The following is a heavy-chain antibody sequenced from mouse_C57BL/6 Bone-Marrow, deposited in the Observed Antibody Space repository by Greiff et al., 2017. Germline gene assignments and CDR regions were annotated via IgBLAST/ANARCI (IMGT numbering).Heavy chain of an antibody. CDR3: ARRGLYDGYYLAY. CDR2: IDPSDSYT. J-gene: IGHJ3*01. CDR1: GYTFTSYW. Sequence: QVQLQQPGAELVMPGASVKLSCKASGYTFTSYWMHWVKQRPGQGLEWIGEIDPSDSYTNYNQKFKGKSTLTVDKSSSTAYMQLSSLTSEDSAVYYCARRGLYDGYYLAYWGQGTLVTVSA. D-gene: IGHD2-3*01. V-gene: IGHV1-69*01.